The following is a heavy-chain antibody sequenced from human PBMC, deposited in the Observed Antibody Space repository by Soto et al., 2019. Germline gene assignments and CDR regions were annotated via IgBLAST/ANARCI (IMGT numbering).Heavy chain of an antibody. Sequence: LVQSGGHLVQPGGSLRLACDGSGFNFSDYSMSWVRQAPGKGLEWLSYISLTSSTMYYSASVRGRFTIYRDNAKNSRNLQMDSLRDEATAVYYCVREPRPRAHNYGFSNYYGMAAWGQGTRSPSP. D-gene: IGHD3-16*01. CDR2: ISLTSSTM. CDR1: GFNFSDYS. V-gene: IGHV3-48*02. CDR3: VREPRPRAHNYGFSNYYGMAA. J-gene: IGHJ6*02.